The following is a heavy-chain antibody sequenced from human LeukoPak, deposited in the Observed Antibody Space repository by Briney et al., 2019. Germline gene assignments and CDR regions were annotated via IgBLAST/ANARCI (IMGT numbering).Heavy chain of an antibody. Sequence: GASVNVSCKASGYTFTGYYMHWVRRTPGQGLEWMGWIKPKNGGTNYAQKFQGRVTMTRDTSISTAYMELSRLRSDDTAVYYCARARGDIVVVPAAIWFDPWGQGTLVTVSS. CDR3: ARARGDIVVVPAAIWFDP. D-gene: IGHD2-2*01. CDR1: GYTFTGYY. V-gene: IGHV1-2*02. CDR2: IKPKNGGT. J-gene: IGHJ5*02.